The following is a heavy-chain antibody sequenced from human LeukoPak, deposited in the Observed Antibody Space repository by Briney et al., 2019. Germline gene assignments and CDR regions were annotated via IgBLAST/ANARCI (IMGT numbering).Heavy chain of an antibody. J-gene: IGHJ4*02. CDR3: ARGSYYDSSGYHDY. V-gene: IGHV3-30*04. Sequence: GRSLRLSCAASGFTFSSYAMHWVRQAPGKGLEWVAVISYDGSNKYYADSVKGRFTISRDNSKNTLYLQMNSLRAEDTAVYYCARGSYYDSSGYHDYRGQGTLVTVSS. CDR2: ISYDGSNK. D-gene: IGHD3-22*01. CDR1: GFTFSSYA.